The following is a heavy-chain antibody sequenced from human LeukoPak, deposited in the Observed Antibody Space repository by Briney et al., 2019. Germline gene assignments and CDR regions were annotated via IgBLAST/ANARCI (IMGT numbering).Heavy chain of an antibody. J-gene: IGHJ6*02. D-gene: IGHD1-1*01. Sequence: GESLKISCKASGYRFTDYWIAWVRQMPGKGLEWMGIIYPGDSDTRYSPSFQGQVTISADKSISTAYLQWSSLKASDTAMYYCARLSTGTTVGYYGMDVWGQGTTVTVSS. V-gene: IGHV5-51*01. CDR3: ARLSTGTTVGYYGMDV. CDR1: GYRFTDYW. CDR2: IYPGDSDT.